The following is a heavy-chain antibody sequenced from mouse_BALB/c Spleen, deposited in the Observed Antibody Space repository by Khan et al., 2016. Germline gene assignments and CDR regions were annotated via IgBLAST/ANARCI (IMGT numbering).Heavy chain of an antibody. CDR1: GYSFIDYN. D-gene: IGHD1-1*01. J-gene: IGHJ3*01. V-gene: IGHV1S135*01. Sequence: VQLKESGPELVKPGASVKVSCKASGYSFIDYNMYWVKQSHGKSLEWIGYIDPYNGGTNYNQKFKDKATLTVDKSSSTAFMHLNSLTSEDSAVYYGAKDYYGSSYVSLFAYWGQGTLFTVSA. CDR3: AKDYYGSSYVSLFAY. CDR2: IDPYNGGT.